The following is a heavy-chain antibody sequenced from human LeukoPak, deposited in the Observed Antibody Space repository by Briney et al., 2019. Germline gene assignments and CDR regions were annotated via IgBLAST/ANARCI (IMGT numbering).Heavy chain of an antibody. CDR3: ARQSSSSWYFFGY. V-gene: IGHV5-51*01. CDR2: IQPGDSDI. Sequence: RGESLKISCKGSGYSFTSYWIGWVRQMPGKGLEGMGIIQPGDSDIRYSPSFQGQVTISADKSINTAYLQWSSLKASDTAIYYCARQSSSSWYFFGYWGQGTLVTVSS. J-gene: IGHJ4*02. D-gene: IGHD6-13*01. CDR1: GYSFTSYW.